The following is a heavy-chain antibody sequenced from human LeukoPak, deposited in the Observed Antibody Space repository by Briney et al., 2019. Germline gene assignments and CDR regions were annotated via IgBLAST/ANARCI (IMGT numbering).Heavy chain of an antibody. CDR3: ARSVGPKAVAGRGRLYYYYGMDV. CDR1: GGSISTHY. J-gene: IGHJ6*02. D-gene: IGHD6-19*01. CDR2: IYYSGYT. Sequence: SETLSLTCTVSGGSISTHYWSWVRQPPGKGLQWIGCIYYSGYTNYNPSLKSRVTISVDTSKNQFSLSLTSVTAADTAVYYCARSVGPKAVAGRGRLYYYYGMDVWGQGTTVTVSS. V-gene: IGHV4-59*11.